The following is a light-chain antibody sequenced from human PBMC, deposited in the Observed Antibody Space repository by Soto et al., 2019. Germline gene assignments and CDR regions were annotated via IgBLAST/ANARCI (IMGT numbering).Light chain of an antibody. Sequence: DIQMTQSPSTLSASVGDRVTITCRASQRISSWLAWYQQKPGKAPKLLIYKASSLETGVPSRFSGSGSGTEFTLTSSSLQPDDFASYYCQQYGSSSPWTFGQGTKFEVK. V-gene: IGKV1-5*03. CDR3: QQYGSSSPWT. J-gene: IGKJ1*01. CDR1: QRISSW. CDR2: KAS.